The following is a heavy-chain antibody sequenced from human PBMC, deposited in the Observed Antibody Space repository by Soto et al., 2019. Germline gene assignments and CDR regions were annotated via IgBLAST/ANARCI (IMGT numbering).Heavy chain of an antibody. CDR2: IYYSGST. CDR1: GGSISSGDYY. CDR3: ARVRSSGWYNDY. J-gene: IGHJ4*02. D-gene: IGHD6-13*01. V-gene: IGHV4-30-4*01. Sequence: PSETLSLTCTVSGGSISSGDYYWSWIRQPPGKGLEWIGYIYYSGSTYYNPSLKSRVTISVDTSKNQFSLKLSSVTAADTAVYYCARVRSSGWYNDYWGQGTLVTVSS.